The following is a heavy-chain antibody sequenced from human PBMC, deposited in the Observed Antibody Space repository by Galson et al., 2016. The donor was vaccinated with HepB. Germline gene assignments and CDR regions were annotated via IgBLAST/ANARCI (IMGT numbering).Heavy chain of an antibody. J-gene: IGHJ4*02. D-gene: IGHD2-15*01. Sequence: TLSLTCTVSGGSISSNFWTWTRQPPGKGLEYIGYISSSGSTNYSPSLKSRVTISLDTSNNQFSLRLTSVTAADTAIYYWARHLMNARGRKYYFDYWGQGTLVTVSS. V-gene: IGHV4-59*08. CDR1: GGSISSNF. CDR2: ISSSGST. CDR3: ARHLMNARGRKYYFDY.